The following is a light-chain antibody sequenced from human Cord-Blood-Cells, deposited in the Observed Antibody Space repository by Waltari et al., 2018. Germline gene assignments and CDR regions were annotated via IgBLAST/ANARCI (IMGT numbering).Light chain of an antibody. CDR3: QQYGGSIT. Sequence: EIVLTQSPGTLSLSPGERATLSCRASQSVSSSYLAWYQQKPGQAPRLLIYGASSRATGIPDRFSGSGSVTDFTLTISRLEPEDFAVYYCQQYGGSITFGQGTRLEIK. CDR1: QSVSSSY. J-gene: IGKJ5*01. V-gene: IGKV3-20*01. CDR2: GAS.